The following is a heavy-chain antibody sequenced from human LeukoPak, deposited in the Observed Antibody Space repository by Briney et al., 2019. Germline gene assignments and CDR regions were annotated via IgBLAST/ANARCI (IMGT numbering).Heavy chain of an antibody. CDR1: GGSISSYY. CDR2: TYYSGST. J-gene: IGHJ4*02. Sequence: SETLSLTCTVSGGSISSYYWSWIRQPPGKGLEWIGYTYYSGSTNYNPSLKSRVTISVDTSKNQFSLKLSSVTAADTAVYYCARAIRSYYFDYWGQGTLVTVSS. CDR3: ARAIRSYYFDY. D-gene: IGHD4-17*01. V-gene: IGHV4-59*01.